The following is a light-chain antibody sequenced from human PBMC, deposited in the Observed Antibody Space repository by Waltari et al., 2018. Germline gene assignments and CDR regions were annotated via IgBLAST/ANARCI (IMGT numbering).Light chain of an antibody. Sequence: EIVLTQSPGTLSLSPGDRATLSCRASPNVKSNELAWYQQKPGQAPRLLIYDTSSRATGVPDRFSGSGSGTDFILTISRLEAEDFVLYYCQQYGTPLTFGGGTKVEIK. CDR3: QQYGTPLT. CDR1: PNVKSNE. V-gene: IGKV3-20*01. J-gene: IGKJ4*01. CDR2: DTS.